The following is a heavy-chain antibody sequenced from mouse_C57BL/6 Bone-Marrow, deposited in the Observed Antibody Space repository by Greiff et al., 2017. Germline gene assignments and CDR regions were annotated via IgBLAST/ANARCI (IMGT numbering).Heavy chain of an antibody. Sequence: QVQLQQPGAELVKPGASVTLSCKASGYTFTSYWMQWVKQRPGQGLEWIGEIDPSDSYTNYNQKFKGKATLTVDTSSSTAYMQLSSLTSEDSAVYYCARPYEDWYCDVWGTGTTVTVSS. CDR2: IDPSDSYT. D-gene: IGHD2-3*01. CDR1: GYTFTSYW. J-gene: IGHJ1*03. CDR3: ARPYEDWYCDV. V-gene: IGHV1-50*01.